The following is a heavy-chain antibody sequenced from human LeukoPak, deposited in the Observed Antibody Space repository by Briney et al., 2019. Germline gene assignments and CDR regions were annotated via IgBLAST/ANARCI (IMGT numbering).Heavy chain of an antibody. Sequence: KPSETLSLTCAVSGGSISSGGYFWSWIRQPPGKGLEWIGCIYHSGSTYYNPSLKSRVTIPVDRSKNQFSLKLSSVTAAHTAVYYCAGSLGYCSSTSCYKSGWFDPWGQGTLVTVSS. CDR2: IYHSGST. CDR3: AGSLGYCSSTSCYKSGWFDP. D-gene: IGHD2-2*02. CDR1: GGSISSGGYF. V-gene: IGHV4-30-2*01. J-gene: IGHJ5*02.